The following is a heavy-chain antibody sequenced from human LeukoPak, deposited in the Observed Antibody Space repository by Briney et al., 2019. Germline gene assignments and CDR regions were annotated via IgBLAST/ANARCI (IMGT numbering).Heavy chain of an antibody. J-gene: IGHJ6*03. V-gene: IGHV3-21*01. D-gene: IGHD2-2*01. CDR2: ISSSSYI. CDR1: GFTFSSYS. CDR3: ARERRVPAAAYYYYYMDV. Sequence: GGSLRLSCAASGFTFSSYSMNWVRQAPGKGLEWVSSISSSSYIYYADSVKGRFTISRDNAKNSLYLQMNSPRAEDTAVYYCARERRVPAAAYYYYYMDVWGKGTTVTVSS.